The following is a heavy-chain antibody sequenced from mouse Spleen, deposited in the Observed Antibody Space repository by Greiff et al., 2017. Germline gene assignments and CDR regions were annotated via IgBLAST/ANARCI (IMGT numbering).Heavy chain of an antibody. CDR2: IYPGDGDT. Sequence: VKLMESGAELVKPGASVKISCKASGYAFSSYWMNWVKQRPGKGLEWIGQIYPGDGDTNYNGKFKGKATLTADKSSSTAYMQLSSLTSEDSAVYFCARRLLAAMDYWGQGTSVTVSS. CDR1: GYAFSSYW. D-gene: IGHD2-10*01. V-gene: IGHV1-80*01. J-gene: IGHJ4*01. CDR3: ARRLLAAMDY.